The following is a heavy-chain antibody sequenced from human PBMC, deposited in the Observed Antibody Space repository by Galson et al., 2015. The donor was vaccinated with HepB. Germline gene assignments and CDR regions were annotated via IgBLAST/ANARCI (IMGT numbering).Heavy chain of an antibody. CDR1: GFPFSSYA. Sequence: SLRLSCAASGFPFSSYAFHWVRQTPGKGLEWVAFVSNDGFNKFYADSVKGRFTVSRDNYNNTLFVQMNSLRPEDTAVYYCAKKRSTHLIPDPFDMWGQGTMVIVSS. J-gene: IGHJ3*02. D-gene: IGHD2-2*02. CDR2: VSNDGFNK. CDR3: AKKRSTHLIPDPFDM. V-gene: IGHV3-30-3*02.